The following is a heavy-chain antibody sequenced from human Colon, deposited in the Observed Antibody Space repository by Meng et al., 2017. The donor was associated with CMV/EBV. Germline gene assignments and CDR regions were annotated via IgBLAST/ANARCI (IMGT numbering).Heavy chain of an antibody. V-gene: IGHV3-23*01. J-gene: IGHJ4*02. D-gene: IGHD3-3*01. CDR3: AIHDYAFWTGFNLYFNN. Sequence: GESLKISCAASGFTFTNYAMSWARQPPGKGLEWVSSIGGSDGTTFYADSVRGRFTISKDNSGDPLFLQRSRLRAEGTAVYYCAIHDYAFWTGFNLYFNNWGPGTLVTVSS. CDR2: IGGSDGTT. CDR1: GFTFTNYA.